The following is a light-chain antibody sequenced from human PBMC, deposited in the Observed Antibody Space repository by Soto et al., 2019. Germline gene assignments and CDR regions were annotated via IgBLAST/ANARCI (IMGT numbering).Light chain of an antibody. CDR2: GAS. Sequence: EIVLTQSPGTLSLSPGERATLSCRASQSVSNNYLAWYQQKPGQAPRLLIYGASNSATGIPDRFSGSGSGTDFTLTISRLEPEDFAVYYCQQYGSSGTFGHGTKVDIK. CDR3: QQYGSSGT. V-gene: IGKV3-20*01. J-gene: IGKJ1*01. CDR1: QSVSNNY.